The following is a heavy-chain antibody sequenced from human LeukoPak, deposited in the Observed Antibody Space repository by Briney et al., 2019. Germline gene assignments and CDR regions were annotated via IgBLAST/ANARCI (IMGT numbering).Heavy chain of an antibody. D-gene: IGHD3-9*01. CDR2: IYYSGST. CDR3: ARCDILTGYFHFDY. J-gene: IGHJ4*02. CDR1: GGSISSGSYY. Sequence: SETLSLTCSVSGGSISSGSYYCSWIRQPPGKGLEWIGYIYYSGSTNYNPSLKSRLTISVDTSKNQFSLKLSSVTAADTAIYYCARCDILTGYFHFDYWGQGTLVTVSS. V-gene: IGHV4-61*01.